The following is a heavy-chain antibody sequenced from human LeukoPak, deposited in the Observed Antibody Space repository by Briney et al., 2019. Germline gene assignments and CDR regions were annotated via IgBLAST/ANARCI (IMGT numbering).Heavy chain of an antibody. J-gene: IGHJ6*03. CDR3: ARESFSYYDILTGYYYYYYMDV. CDR1: GFTVRSNY. Sequence: GESLRLSCAASGFTVRSNYMSWVRQAPGKGLEWVSYISSSGSTIYYADSVKGRFTISRDNAKNSLYLQMNSLRAEDTAVYYCARESFSYYDILTGYYYYYYMDVWGKGTTVTVSS. V-gene: IGHV3-48*03. D-gene: IGHD3-9*01. CDR2: ISSSGSTI.